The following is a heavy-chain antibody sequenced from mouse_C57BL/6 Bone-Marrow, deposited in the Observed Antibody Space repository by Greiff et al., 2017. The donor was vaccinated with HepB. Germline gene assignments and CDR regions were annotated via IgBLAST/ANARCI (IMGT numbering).Heavy chain of an antibody. V-gene: IGHV1-50*01. CDR1: GYTFTSYW. J-gene: IGHJ3*01. CDR3: RQFAY. Sequence: VQLQQPGAELVKPGASVKLSCKASGYTFTSYWMQWVKQRPGQGLEWIGEIDPSDSYTNYNQKFKGKATLTVDTSSSTAYMQLSSLTSEDSAVYYCRQFAYWGQGTLVTVSA. CDR2: IDPSDSYT.